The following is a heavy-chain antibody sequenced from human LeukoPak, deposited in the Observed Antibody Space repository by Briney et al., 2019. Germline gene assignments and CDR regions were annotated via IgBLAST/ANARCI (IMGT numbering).Heavy chain of an antibody. J-gene: IGHJ4*02. D-gene: IGHD6-19*01. Sequence: PGGSLRLSCAASGFTFSSCAMGWVRQAPGKGLEWVSSISGSGDSTYYADSVKGRFTISRDTSKNTLYLQMNSLRAEDTAIYYTAKPFSHGWYFDYWGQGTLVTVYS. CDR1: GFTFSSCA. CDR2: ISGSGDST. CDR3: AKPFSHGWYFDY. V-gene: IGHV3-23*01.